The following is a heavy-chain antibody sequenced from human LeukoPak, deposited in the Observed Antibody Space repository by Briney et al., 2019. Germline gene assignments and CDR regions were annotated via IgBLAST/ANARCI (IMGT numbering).Heavy chain of an antibody. D-gene: IGHD3-9*01. CDR1: GFIFSNYA. CDR2: FSGSGDNT. CDR3: AKLYYDILTGYPYYFDY. J-gene: IGHJ4*02. Sequence: GGSLRVSCAASGFIFSNYAMSGVRQAPGKGLEWVSTFSGSGDNTYYAASVKGRFTISRDNSKNTLYLQMNSLRAEDTAIYYCAKLYYDILTGYPYYFDYWGQGTLVTVSS. V-gene: IGHV3-23*01.